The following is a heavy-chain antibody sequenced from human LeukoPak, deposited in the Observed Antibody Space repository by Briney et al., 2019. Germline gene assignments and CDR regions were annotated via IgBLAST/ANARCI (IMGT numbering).Heavy chain of an antibody. CDR1: GYIFTSYA. J-gene: IGHJ5*02. CDR3: AREGGSSGYSYGYNWFAP. V-gene: IGHV7-4-1*02. D-gene: IGHD5-18*01. CDR2: INTNTGNP. Sequence: GVSVKVSCKASGYIFTSYAMNWVRQAPGQGLEWMGWINTNTGNPTYAQGFTGRSVFSLDTSVNTAYLQISSLKVDDTAVYYCAREGGSSGYSYGYNWFAPWGQGTLVTVSS.